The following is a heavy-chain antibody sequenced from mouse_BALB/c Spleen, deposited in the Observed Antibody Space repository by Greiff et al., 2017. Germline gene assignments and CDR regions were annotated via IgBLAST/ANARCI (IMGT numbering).Heavy chain of an antibody. J-gene: IGHJ3*01. V-gene: IGHV14-3*02. D-gene: IGHD1-2*01. Sequence: VQLKQSGAELVKPGASVKLSCTASGFNIKDTYMHWVKQRPEQGLEWIGRIDPANGNTKYDPKFQGKATITADTSSNTAYLQLSSLTSEDTAVYYCARSLLRGTFAYWGQGTLVTVSA. CDR2: IDPANGNT. CDR3: ARSLLRGTFAY. CDR1: GFNIKDTY.